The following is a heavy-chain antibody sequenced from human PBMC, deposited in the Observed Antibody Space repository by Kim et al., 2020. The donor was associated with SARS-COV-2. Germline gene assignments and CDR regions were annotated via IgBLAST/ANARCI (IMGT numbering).Heavy chain of an antibody. V-gene: IGHV3-7*01. CDR3: VRGGGRDVYYGDS. Sequence: YYMDSVKGRFPISRDNAENSLYLQMNSLRVEDTAVYFCVRGGGRDVYYGDSWGQGTLVIVSS. J-gene: IGHJ1*01. D-gene: IGHD2-15*01.